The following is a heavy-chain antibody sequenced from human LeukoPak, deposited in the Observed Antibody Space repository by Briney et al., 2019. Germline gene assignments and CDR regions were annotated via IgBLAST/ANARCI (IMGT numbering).Heavy chain of an antibody. Sequence: GGSLRPSCAASGLTFSNYWVGWVRQAPGKGLVWVANINGVGSEPYYGDSLEGRFTISRDNAKNSLSLQMNSLRAEDTAVYYCARDFGWGGAFDIWGQGTMVTVSS. CDR2: INGVGSEP. CDR3: ARDFGWGGAFDI. J-gene: IGHJ3*02. CDR1: GLTFSNYW. D-gene: IGHD6-19*01. V-gene: IGHV3-7*01.